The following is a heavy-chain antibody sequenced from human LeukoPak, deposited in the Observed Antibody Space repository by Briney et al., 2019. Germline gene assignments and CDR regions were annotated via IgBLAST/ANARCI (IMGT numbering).Heavy chain of an antibody. CDR3: ARDLAGHYYGSGSSFDY. CDR1: GFTFSSYR. V-gene: IGHV3-7*01. Sequence: GGSLRLSCAASGFTFSSYRMSWVRQAPGKGLEWVANIREDGNEKYYADSVKGQFTISRDNAKNSLFLQMDSLRAEDTAVYYCARDLAGHYYGSGSSFDYWGQGTLVTVSS. J-gene: IGHJ4*02. D-gene: IGHD3-10*01. CDR2: IREDGNEK.